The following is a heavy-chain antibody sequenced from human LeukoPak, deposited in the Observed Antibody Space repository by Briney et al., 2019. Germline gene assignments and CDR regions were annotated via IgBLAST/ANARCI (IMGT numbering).Heavy chain of an antibody. V-gene: IGHV4-39*01. CDR3: ARRSGSGTYLNFDY. Sequence: SETLSLTRTVSGGSISSSSYYWGWIRQPPGKGLEWIGSIYYSGSTYYNPSLKSRVTISVDTSKNQFSLNLSSVTAADTAVYYCARRSGSGTYLNFDYWGQGTLVTVSS. D-gene: IGHD3-10*01. CDR1: GGSISSSSYY. J-gene: IGHJ4*02. CDR2: IYYSGST.